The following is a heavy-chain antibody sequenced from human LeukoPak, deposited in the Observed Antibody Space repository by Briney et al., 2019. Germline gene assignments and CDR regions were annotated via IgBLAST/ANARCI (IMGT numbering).Heavy chain of an antibody. CDR2: ISSSSSTI. D-gene: IGHD3-10*01. J-gene: IGHJ4*02. Sequence: GGSLRLSCAASGFTFSSYSMNWVRQAPGKGLEWVSYISSSSSTIYYADSVKGRFTISRDNAKNTLYLQMNSLRAEDTALYYCARESWFGEPTTKNFDYWGQGTLVTVSS. CDR3: ARESWFGEPTTKNFDY. V-gene: IGHV3-48*04. CDR1: GFTFSSYS.